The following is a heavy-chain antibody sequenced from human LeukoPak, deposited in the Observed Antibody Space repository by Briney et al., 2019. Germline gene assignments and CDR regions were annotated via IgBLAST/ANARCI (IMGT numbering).Heavy chain of an antibody. J-gene: IGHJ4*02. CDR1: GFTFSRYG. V-gene: IGHV3-30*18. CDR2: ISYDGSNK. CDR3: AKDSGYDFWSGYFTY. D-gene: IGHD3-3*01. Sequence: GGSLRLSCAASGFTFSRYGMHWVRQAPGKGLEWVAVISYDGSNKYYADSVKGRFTISRDNSKNTLYLQMNSLRAEDTAVYYCAKDSGYDFWSGYFTYWGQGTLVTVSS.